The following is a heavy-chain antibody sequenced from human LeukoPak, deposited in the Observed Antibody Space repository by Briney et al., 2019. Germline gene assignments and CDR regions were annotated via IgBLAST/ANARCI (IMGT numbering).Heavy chain of an antibody. D-gene: IGHD5-12*01. CDR2: INPNSGDT. CDR3: ARGGMGSGYEH. Sequence: ASVKVSCKASGYTFTSYYIYWLGQAPGQGLEWVGWINPNSGDTNFVQRVQGRVTMTRDTSITTAYMDLSRLTVDDTAVYYCARGGMGSGYEHWGQGTLVSVSS. CDR1: GYTFTSYY. V-gene: IGHV1-2*02. J-gene: IGHJ4*02.